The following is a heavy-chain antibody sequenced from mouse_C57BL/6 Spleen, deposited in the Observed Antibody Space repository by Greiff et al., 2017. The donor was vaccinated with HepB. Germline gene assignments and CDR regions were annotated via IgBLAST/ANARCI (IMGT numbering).Heavy chain of an antibody. J-gene: IGHJ4*01. CDR2: IYPGSGST. D-gene: IGHD1-1*01. Sequence: VKLQQPGAELVKPGASVKMSCKASGYTFTSYWITWVKQRPGQGLEWIGDIYPGSGSTNYNEKFKSKATLTVDTSSSTAYMQLSSLTSEDSAVYYCARENYYGSSYWRAMDYWGQGTSVTVSS. V-gene: IGHV1-55*01. CDR1: GYTFTSYW. CDR3: ARENYYGSSYWRAMDY.